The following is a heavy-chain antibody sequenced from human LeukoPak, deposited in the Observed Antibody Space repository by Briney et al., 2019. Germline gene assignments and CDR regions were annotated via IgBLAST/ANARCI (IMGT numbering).Heavy chain of an antibody. Sequence: ASVKVSCKASGYTFTSYDINWVRHATGQGLEWMGWMNPNSGNTGYAQKFQGRVTMTRNTSISTAYMELSSLRSEDTAVYFCAKGQPAIRYFDWFTSSGHSDYWGQGTLVTVSS. CDR2: MNPNSGNT. J-gene: IGHJ4*02. CDR1: GYTFTSYD. V-gene: IGHV1-8*01. CDR3: AKGQPAIRYFDWFTSSGHSDY. D-gene: IGHD3-9*01.